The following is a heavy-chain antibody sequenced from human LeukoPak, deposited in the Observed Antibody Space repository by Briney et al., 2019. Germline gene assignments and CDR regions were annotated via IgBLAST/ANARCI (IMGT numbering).Heavy chain of an antibody. CDR3: ARDQYDTWSRRGNFDS. V-gene: IGHV3-7*03. J-gene: IGHJ4*02. CDR2: IKLDGSEK. CDR1: GFTFGKYR. D-gene: IGHD3-3*01. Sequence: GGSLRLSCVASGFTFGKYRMSWVRQAPGKGLEWVANIKLDGSEKNYVDSVKGRFTISRDNTKNSLYLQMNSLRVEDTAVFYCARDQYDTWSRRGNFDSWGQGTLVTVSS.